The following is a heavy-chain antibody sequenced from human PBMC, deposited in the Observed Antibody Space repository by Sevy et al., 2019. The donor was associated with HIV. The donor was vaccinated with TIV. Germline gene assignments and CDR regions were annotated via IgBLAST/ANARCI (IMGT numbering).Heavy chain of an antibody. J-gene: IGHJ4*02. V-gene: IGHV3-30*02. Sequence: EGSLRLSCAASGFSFSSYGMHWVRQAPGKGLEWMSYIQYDGSNKDYADSVKGRFTISRDNSKNTLYLQMNSLRVEDTAVFYCVKEGGGGGGDHWGQGTLVTVSS. CDR1: GFSFSSYG. CDR2: IQYDGSNK. CDR3: VKEGGGGGGDH. D-gene: IGHD3-16*01.